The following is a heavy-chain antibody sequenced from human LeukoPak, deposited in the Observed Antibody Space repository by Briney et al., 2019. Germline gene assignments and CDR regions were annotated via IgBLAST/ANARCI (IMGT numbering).Heavy chain of an antibody. CDR1: RFTFSSYW. D-gene: IGHD1-26*01. V-gene: IGHV3-74*03. Sequence: PGGSLRLSCAASRFTFSSYWMHWVRHSPGKGLVWVSRINTDGSNTEYADSVKGRFTISRDNAKKTLYLQMNSLRAEDTAIYYCAGDQYSFDSWGQGTLVTVSS. CDR2: INTDGSNT. CDR3: AGDQYSFDS. J-gene: IGHJ4*02.